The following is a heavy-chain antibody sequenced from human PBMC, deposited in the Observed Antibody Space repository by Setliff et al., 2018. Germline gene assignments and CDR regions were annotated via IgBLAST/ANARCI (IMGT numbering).Heavy chain of an antibody. J-gene: IGHJ4*02. CDR2: ISGYTGDT. D-gene: IGHD3-9*01. Sequence: ASVKVSCKASGYTFTSYGINWVRQAPGQRLEWVGCISGYTGDTNYAPKFRDRVTLTIDPSSTTAYMELRSLKSDDTAFYYCARSSAPSVVLAADFDFWGQGTLVTVSS. CDR3: ARSSAPSVVLAADFDF. CDR1: GYTFTSYG. V-gene: IGHV1-18*01.